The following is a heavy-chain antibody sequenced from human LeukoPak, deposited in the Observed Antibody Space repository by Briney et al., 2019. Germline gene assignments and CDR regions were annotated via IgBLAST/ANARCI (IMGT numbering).Heavy chain of an antibody. CDR1: GFTFSSDE. Sequence: GGSLRLSCAASGFTFSSDEMKWVRQAPGKGLEWVSYISSSGTTIYYADSVKGRFTISRDNTKNSLYLQMSSLRAEDTAVYYCARVAYYYDSSGYYHYYFDYWGQGTLVTVSS. D-gene: IGHD3-22*01. CDR2: ISSSGTTI. CDR3: ARVAYYYDSSGYYHYYFDY. J-gene: IGHJ4*02. V-gene: IGHV3-48*03.